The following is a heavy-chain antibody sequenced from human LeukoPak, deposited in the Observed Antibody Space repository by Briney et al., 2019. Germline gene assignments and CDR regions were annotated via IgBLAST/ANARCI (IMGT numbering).Heavy chain of an antibody. CDR2: IRYDGSNK. Sequence: PGESLRLSCAASGFTFSSYGMHWVRQAPGKGLEWVAFIRYDGSNKYYADSVKGRFTISRDNSKNTLYLQMNSLRAEDTAVYYCAKVGAGYDFWSLSFDPWSQGTLVTVSS. D-gene: IGHD3-3*01. CDR1: GFTFSSYG. V-gene: IGHV3-30*02. CDR3: AKVGAGYDFWSLSFDP. J-gene: IGHJ5*02.